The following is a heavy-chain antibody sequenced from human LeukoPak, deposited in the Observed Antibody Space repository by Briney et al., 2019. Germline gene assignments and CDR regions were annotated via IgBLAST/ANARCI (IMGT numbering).Heavy chain of an antibody. D-gene: IGHD3-22*01. CDR2: INWNGGST. J-gene: IGHJ1*01. V-gene: IGHV3-20*04. Sequence: GGSLRLSCAASGFTFDDYGMSWVRQAPGKGLEWVSGINWNGGSTGYADSVKGRFTISRDNAKNSLYLQMNSLRAEDTALYYCARGPTRYYFDSSGYYYSEYFQHWGQGTLVTVSS. CDR1: GFTFDDYG. CDR3: ARGPTRYYFDSSGYYYSEYFQH.